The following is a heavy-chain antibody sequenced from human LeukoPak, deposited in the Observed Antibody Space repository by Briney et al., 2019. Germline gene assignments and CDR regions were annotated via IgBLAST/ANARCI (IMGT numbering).Heavy chain of an antibody. V-gene: IGHV3-23*01. CDR2: ISGSGGST. J-gene: IGHJ4*02. D-gene: IGHD2-15*01. CDR3: AKNLHYCSGGSCYPDY. CDR1: GFTFSSYS. Sequence: GGSLRLSCAASGFTFSSYSMNWVRQAPGKGLEWVSAISGSGGSTYYADSVKGRFTISRDNSKNTLYLQMNSLRAEDTAVYYCAKNLHYCSGGSCYPDYWGQGTLVTVSS.